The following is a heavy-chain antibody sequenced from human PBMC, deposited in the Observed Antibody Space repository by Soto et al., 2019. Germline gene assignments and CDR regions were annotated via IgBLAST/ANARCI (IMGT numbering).Heavy chain of an antibody. J-gene: IGHJ5*02. D-gene: IGHD6-19*01. CDR3: AKSGSSGWYGWFDP. CDR1: GFSLRTSGVG. CDR2: IYWNDDK. Sequence: GSGPTLVNPTQTLTLPCIFSGFSLRTSGVGVGRIRQPPGKALEWLGFIYWNDDKRYSPSLKSRLTITKDTSKNQVVLTMTNMDPVDTATYYCAKSGSSGWYGWFDPWGQGTLVTVSS. V-gene: IGHV2-5*01.